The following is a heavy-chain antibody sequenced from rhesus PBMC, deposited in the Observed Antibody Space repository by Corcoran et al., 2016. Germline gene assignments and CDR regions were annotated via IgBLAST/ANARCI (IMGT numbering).Heavy chain of an antibody. CDR1: GYSISSGYY. CDR2: ISGSSGST. J-gene: IGHJ4*01. D-gene: IGHD1-1-1*01. CDR3: ARDLGIYFDY. V-gene: IGHV4-99*02. Sequence: QVQLQESGPGLVKPSETLSLTCAVSGYSISSGYYWGWIRQPPGKGLEYIGYISGSSGSTYYNPSLKSRVTISKDTSKNQFSLKLSSVTAADTAVYYCARDLGIYFDYWGQGVLVTVSS.